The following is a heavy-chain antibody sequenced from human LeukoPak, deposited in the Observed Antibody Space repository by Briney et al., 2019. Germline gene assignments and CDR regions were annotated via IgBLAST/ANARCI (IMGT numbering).Heavy chain of an antibody. J-gene: IGHJ6*03. D-gene: IGHD5-18*01. CDR3: AREARAQTTATYYYYYYMDV. CDR1: GFTFSDYY. CDR2: ISSSGSTI. V-gene: IGHV3-11*01. Sequence: GGSLRLSCAASGFTFSDYYMSWIRQAPGKGLEWVSYISSSGSTIYYADSVKGRFTISRDNAKNSLYLQMNSLRAEDTAVYYCAREARAQTTATYYYYYYMDVWGKGTTVTISS.